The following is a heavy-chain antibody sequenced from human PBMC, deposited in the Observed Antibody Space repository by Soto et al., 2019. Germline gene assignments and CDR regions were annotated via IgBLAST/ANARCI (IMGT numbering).Heavy chain of an antibody. V-gene: IGHV1-46*01. CDR1: GYTFTSYY. Sequence: GASVKVSCKASGYTFTSYYMHWVRQAPGQGLEWMGIINPSGGSTSYAQKFQGRVTMTRDTSTSTVYMELSSLRSEDTAVYYCAREGYDFWSDELTPRAFDIWGQGTMVTVSS. D-gene: IGHD3-3*01. J-gene: IGHJ3*02. CDR2: INPSGGST. CDR3: AREGYDFWSDELTPRAFDI.